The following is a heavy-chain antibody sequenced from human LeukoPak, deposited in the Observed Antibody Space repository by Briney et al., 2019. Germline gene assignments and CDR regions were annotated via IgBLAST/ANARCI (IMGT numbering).Heavy chain of an antibody. CDR1: GVTLSTYA. V-gene: IGHV3-23*01. CDR2: ISSSGSGDNT. J-gene: IGHJ4*02. CDR3: AKDGVRFGELKPLDY. D-gene: IGHD3-10*01. Sequence: PGGSLRLSCAASGVTLSTYAMSWARQAPGKGLEWVSGISSSGSGDNTYYADSVKGRFTISRDSSKNTLFLQMNSLRAEDTAVYYCAKDGVRFGELKPLDYWGQGTPVTVSS.